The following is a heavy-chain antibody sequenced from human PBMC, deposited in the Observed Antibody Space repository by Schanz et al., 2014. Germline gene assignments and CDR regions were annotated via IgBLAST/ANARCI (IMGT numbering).Heavy chain of an antibody. D-gene: IGHD3-3*01. V-gene: IGHV4-31*03. CDR2: ISYSGST. CDR3: ARSAGRDFWSGYYTRFDY. Sequence: QVQLQESGPGLVKPSQTLSLTCTVSGGSVSSGGDYWSWIRQHPGKGLEWIGFISYSGSTYYNPSLKSRVTISVDTSKTQFSLKLRSVTAADTAVYYCARSAGRDFWSGYYTRFDYWGQGTLVTVSS. J-gene: IGHJ4*02. CDR1: GGSVSSGGDY.